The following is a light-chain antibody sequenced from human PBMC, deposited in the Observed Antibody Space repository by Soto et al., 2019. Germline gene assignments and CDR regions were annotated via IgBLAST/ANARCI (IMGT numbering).Light chain of an antibody. V-gene: IGLV2-14*01. CDR1: SSDVGRYNY. CDR2: DVS. Sequence: QSALTQPASVSGSPGQSITISCTGTSSDVGRYNYVSWYQQHPGKAPKLMIYDVSNRPSGVSNRFSGSKSGNTASLTISGLQAEDEADYYCSSYTSSSTSHVVFGGGTKVTVL. CDR3: SSYTSSSTSHVV. J-gene: IGLJ2*01.